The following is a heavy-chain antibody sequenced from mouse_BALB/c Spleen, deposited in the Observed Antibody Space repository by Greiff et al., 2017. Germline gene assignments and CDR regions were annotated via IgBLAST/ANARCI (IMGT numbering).Heavy chain of an antibody. V-gene: IGHV5-9-4*01. CDR1: GFTFSSYA. J-gene: IGHJ1*01. CDR3: ARAYDGYDFDV. Sequence: EVMLVESGGGLVKPGGSLKLSCAASGFTFSSYAMSWVRQSPEKRLEWVAEISSGGSYTYYPDTVTGRVTISRDNAKNTLYLEMSSLRSEDTAMDYCARAYDGYDFDVWGAGTTVTVAS. D-gene: IGHD2-3*01. CDR2: ISSGGSYT.